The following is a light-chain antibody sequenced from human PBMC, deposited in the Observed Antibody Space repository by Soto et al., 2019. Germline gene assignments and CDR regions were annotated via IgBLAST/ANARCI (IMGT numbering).Light chain of an antibody. CDR2: GAS. J-gene: IGKJ2*01. V-gene: IGKV3-20*01. CDR1: QSVSSSY. Sequence: EIVLTQSPGTLSLSPGERATLSCRAGQSVSSSYLAWYQQKPGQAPRLLIYGASTRATGIPDRFSGSGSGSDFTLTISRLEPEDFAVYYCQQYVSSLNSFGQGTKLEIK. CDR3: QQYVSSLNS.